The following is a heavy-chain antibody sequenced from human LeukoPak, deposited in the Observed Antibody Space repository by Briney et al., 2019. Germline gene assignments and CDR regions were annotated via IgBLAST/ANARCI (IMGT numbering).Heavy chain of an antibody. V-gene: IGHV4-34*01. J-gene: IGHJ4*02. CDR1: GGSFSGYY. Sequence: SETLSLTCAVYGGSFSGYYWSWIRQPPGKGLEWIGEINHSGSTNYNPSLKSRVTISVDTSKNQFSLKLSSVIAADTAVYYCARRATVTTHWGQGTLVTVSS. CDR3: ARRATVTTH. CDR2: INHSGST. D-gene: IGHD4-17*01.